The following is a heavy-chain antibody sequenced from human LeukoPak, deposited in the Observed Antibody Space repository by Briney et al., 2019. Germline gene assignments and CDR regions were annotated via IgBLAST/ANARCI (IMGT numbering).Heavy chain of an antibody. Sequence: SETLSLTCTVSGGSISSSSYYWGWIRQPPGKGLEWIGSIYYSGSTYYNPSLKSRVTISVDTSKNQFSLKLSSVTAADTAVYYCARDRAGSGSYYPFDPWGQGTLVTVSS. CDR3: ARDRAGSGSYYPFDP. CDR2: IYYSGST. J-gene: IGHJ5*02. V-gene: IGHV4-39*07. CDR1: GGSISSSSYY. D-gene: IGHD3-10*01.